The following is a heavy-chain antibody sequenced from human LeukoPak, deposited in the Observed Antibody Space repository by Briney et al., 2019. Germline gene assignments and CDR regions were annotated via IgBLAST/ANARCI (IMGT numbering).Heavy chain of an antibody. CDR1: GGSISSSSYY. Sequence: SDTLSLICTLSGGSISSSSYYWGWIRQPPGKGLEWIGMICYSESTYNHSSLKSRVTKTVDTSKNQFSLKLSSVTAAYTAVDYCARGIQLWRTLDYWGQGTLVTVSS. D-gene: IGHD5-18*01. CDR2: ICYSEST. J-gene: IGHJ4*02. CDR3: ARGIQLWRTLDY. V-gene: IGHV4-39*01.